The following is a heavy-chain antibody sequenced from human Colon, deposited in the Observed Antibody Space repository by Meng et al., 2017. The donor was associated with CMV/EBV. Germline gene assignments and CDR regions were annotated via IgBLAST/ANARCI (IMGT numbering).Heavy chain of an antibody. Sequence: LSLTCAVYGGSFSGYYWSWIRQPPRKGLAWIGAINHSRSTNYNSSLKSRVTISVDTSKNQFSLTLSSVTAADTAVYYCARGLRPVYWGQGTLVTVSS. V-gene: IGHV4-34*01. J-gene: IGHJ4*02. CDR2: INHSRST. CDR1: GGSFSGYY. CDR3: ARGLRPVY.